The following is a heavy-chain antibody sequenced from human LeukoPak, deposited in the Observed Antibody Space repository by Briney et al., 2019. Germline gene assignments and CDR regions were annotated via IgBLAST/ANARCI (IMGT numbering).Heavy chain of an antibody. V-gene: IGHV3-72*01. CDR3: ARDRDSGSSYDY. CDR1: GFTLSDHY. CDR2: SRNKANSYST. D-gene: IGHD3-10*01. Sequence: GGSLRLSCAAFGFTLSDHYMDWVRQAPGKGLEWVGRSRNKANSYSTEYAASAKGRFTISRDDSKNSLYLQMNSLKIEDTAVYYCARDRDSGSSYDYWGQGTLVTVSS. J-gene: IGHJ4*02.